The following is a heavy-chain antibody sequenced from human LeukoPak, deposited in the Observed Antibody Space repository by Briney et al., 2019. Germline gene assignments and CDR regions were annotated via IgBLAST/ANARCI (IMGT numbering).Heavy chain of an antibody. CDR3: ARSDRNYFDY. Sequence: SETLSLTCAVYGGSFSGYYWSWIRQPPGKGLEWIGEINHSGSTNYNPSLKSRVTISVDTSKNQFPLKLSSVTAADTAVYYCARSDRNYFDYWGQGTLVTVSS. V-gene: IGHV4-34*01. CDR2: INHSGST. CDR1: GGSFSGYY. J-gene: IGHJ4*02.